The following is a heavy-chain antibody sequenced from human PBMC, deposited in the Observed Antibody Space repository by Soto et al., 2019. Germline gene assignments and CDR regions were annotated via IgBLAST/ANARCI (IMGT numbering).Heavy chain of an antibody. J-gene: IGHJ6*02. CDR3: ARDEAGAARSGMDV. CDR1: GGTFSTYG. Sequence: QVQLVQSGAEVKKPGYSVKVSCKASGGTFSTYGINWVRQAPGQGLEWMGGIIPIFDTTNYAQKFQGKFTLTADESTRTVYMELSSLRSEDTAVYYCARDEAGAARSGMDVWGQGTTVTVSS. CDR2: IIPIFDTT. V-gene: IGHV1-69*01. D-gene: IGHD6-13*01.